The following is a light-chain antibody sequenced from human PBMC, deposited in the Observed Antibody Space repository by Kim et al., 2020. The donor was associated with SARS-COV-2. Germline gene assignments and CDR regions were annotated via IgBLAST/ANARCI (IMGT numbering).Light chain of an antibody. V-gene: IGKV3-20*01. CDR2: GAS. CDR1: QSVRSSY. CDR3: QQSDTSPT. Sequence: PGERATLSCRASQSVRSSYFAWYQQKPGQAPRLLIYGASGRAAGIPDRFSGSGSGTDFTLSISRLEPEDFAVYYCQQSDTSPTFGQGTKVDI. J-gene: IGKJ1*01.